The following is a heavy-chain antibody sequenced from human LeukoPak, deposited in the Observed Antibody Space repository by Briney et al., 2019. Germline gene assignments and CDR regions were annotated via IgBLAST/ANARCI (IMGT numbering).Heavy chain of an antibody. Sequence: PSQTLSLTCTVSGGSISSGGYYWSWIPQHPGKGLDWIEYIYYSGSTYYNPSLKSRVTISVDTSKNQFSLKLSSVTAADTAVYYCARDVGGYCSGGSCYTGHWFDPWGQGTLVTVSS. D-gene: IGHD2-15*01. CDR3: ARDVGGYCSGGSCYTGHWFDP. V-gene: IGHV4-31*03. CDR2: IYYSGST. J-gene: IGHJ5*02. CDR1: GGSISSGGYY.